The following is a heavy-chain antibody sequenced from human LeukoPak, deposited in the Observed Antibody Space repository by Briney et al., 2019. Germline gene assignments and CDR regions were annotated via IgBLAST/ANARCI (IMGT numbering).Heavy chain of an antibody. J-gene: IGHJ3*02. Sequence: SETLSLTCALYGGSFSGYHWSWIRQPPGKGLEWIEGINHSGSTNYNPSLKSRVTISVDTSKNQFSLKLSSVTAADTAVYYCARGGRITMIVVVIQSAFDIWGQGTMVTVSS. CDR2: INHSGST. V-gene: IGHV4-34*01. CDR1: GGSFSGYH. CDR3: ARGGRITMIVVVIQSAFDI. D-gene: IGHD3-22*01.